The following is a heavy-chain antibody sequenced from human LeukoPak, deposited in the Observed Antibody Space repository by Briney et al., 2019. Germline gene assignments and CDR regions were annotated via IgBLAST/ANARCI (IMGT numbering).Heavy chain of an antibody. J-gene: IGHJ3*01. V-gene: IGHV3-74*01. CDR2: INTDGGLT. Sequence: GGSLRLSCAASGFTFTDNWMHWVRQAPGKGLAWVSHINTDGGLTNYADSVKGRFTISRDNARNTLYLQMNSLSAEDAATYFCAREEHRLAAAGTSAFDLGGQGTVVTVSP. D-gene: IGHD6-13*01. CDR3: AREEHRLAAAGTSAFDL. CDR1: GFTFTDNW.